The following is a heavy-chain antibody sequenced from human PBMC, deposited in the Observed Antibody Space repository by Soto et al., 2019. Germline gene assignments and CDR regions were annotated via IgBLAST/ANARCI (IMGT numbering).Heavy chain of an antibody. CDR1: GGSFSGYY. CDR3: ARDIEPIHWHCSSTSFKGYGMDV. Sequence: SETLSLTCAVYGGSFSGYYWSWIRQPPGKGLEWIGEINHSGSTNYNPSLKSRVTISVDTSKNQFSRRLSSVTAADTAVYYCARDIEPIHWHCSSTSFKGYGMDVWSQGTTVTVSS. V-gene: IGHV4-34*01. CDR2: INHSGST. D-gene: IGHD2-2*01. J-gene: IGHJ6*02.